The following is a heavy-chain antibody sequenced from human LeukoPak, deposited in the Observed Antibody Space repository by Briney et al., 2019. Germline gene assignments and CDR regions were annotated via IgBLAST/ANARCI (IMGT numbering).Heavy chain of an antibody. CDR1: GGSISSYY. CDR2: IYYSGST. V-gene: IGHV4-59*01. D-gene: IGHD5-12*01. Sequence: PSETLSLTCTVSGGSISSYYWSWIRQPPGKGLEWIGYIYYSGSTNYNPSLKSRVTISVDTSKNQFSLKLSSVTAADTAVYYCARLYSGYAFDPWSQGTLVTVSS. J-gene: IGHJ5*02. CDR3: ARLYSGYAFDP.